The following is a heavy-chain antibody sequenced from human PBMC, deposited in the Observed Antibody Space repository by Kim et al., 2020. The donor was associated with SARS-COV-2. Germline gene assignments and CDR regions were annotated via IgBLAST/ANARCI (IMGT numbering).Heavy chain of an antibody. Sequence: SVKVSCKASGGTFSSYAISWVRQAPGQGLEWMGGIIPIFGTANYAQKFQGRVTITADESTSTAYMELSSLRSEDTAVYYCARDRFGDYGSGSSFDYWGQGTLVTVSS. CDR2: IIPIFGTA. CDR3: ARDRFGDYGSGSSFDY. D-gene: IGHD3-10*01. V-gene: IGHV1-69*13. CDR1: GGTFSSYA. J-gene: IGHJ4*02.